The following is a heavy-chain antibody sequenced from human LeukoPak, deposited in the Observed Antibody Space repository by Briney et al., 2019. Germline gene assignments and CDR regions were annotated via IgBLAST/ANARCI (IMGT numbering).Heavy chain of an antibody. CDR1: GFTFSSYG. J-gene: IGHJ3*02. V-gene: IGHV3-30*02. CDR3: ARTYVVVTATYAFDI. D-gene: IGHD2-21*02. CDR2: IRYDGSNK. Sequence: GGSLRLSCAASGFTFSSYGMHWVRQAPGKGLEWVAFIRYDGSNKYYADSVKGRFTISRDNSKNTLYLQMNSLRAEDTAVYYCARTYVVVTATYAFDIWGQGTMVTVSS.